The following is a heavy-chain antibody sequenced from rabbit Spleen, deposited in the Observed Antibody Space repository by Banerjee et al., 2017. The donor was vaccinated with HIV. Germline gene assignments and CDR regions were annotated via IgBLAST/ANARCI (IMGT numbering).Heavy chain of an antibody. V-gene: IGHV1S45*01. CDR2: IDAGSSGFT. Sequence: QEQLEESGGDLVKPGASLTLTCTASGFSFSGNYYMCWVRQAPGKGLEWIACIDAGSSGFTYFASWAKGRFTISKTSSTTVTLQMTSLTAADTATYFCARDTSSSFSSYGMDLWGPGTLVTVS. CDR1: GFSFSGNYY. CDR3: ARDTSSSFSSYGMDL. D-gene: IGHD1-1*01. J-gene: IGHJ6*01.